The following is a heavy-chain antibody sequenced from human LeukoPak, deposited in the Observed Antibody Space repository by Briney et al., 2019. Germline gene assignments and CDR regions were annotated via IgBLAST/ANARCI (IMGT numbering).Heavy chain of an antibody. CDR3: AKERGRAVAGSPTEY. J-gene: IGHJ4*02. CDR1: GFTFNTYA. CDR2: ISGSGGGT. D-gene: IGHD6-19*01. V-gene: IGHV3-23*01. Sequence: GGSLRLSCAASGFTFNTYAMSWVRQAPGKGLEWVSAISGSGGGTYYADSVKGRFTISRDNSKNTLSLQMNSLRAGDTAVYYRAKERGRAVAGSPTEYWGQGTLVTVSS.